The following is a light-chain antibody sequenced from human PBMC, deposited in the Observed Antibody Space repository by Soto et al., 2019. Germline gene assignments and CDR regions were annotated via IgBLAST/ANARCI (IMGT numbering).Light chain of an antibody. J-gene: IGKJ4*01. Sequence: VMTQSPSTLSVSPGDRATLSCRASQSVGNDLALYQQKPGQAPRLLIYDASTRATGIPARFSGSGSGTEFTLTISSLLSEDFAVYSCQQSNNWPLPFAGGTKVAIK. V-gene: IGKV3D-15*01. CDR3: QQSNNWPLP. CDR2: DAS. CDR1: QSVGND.